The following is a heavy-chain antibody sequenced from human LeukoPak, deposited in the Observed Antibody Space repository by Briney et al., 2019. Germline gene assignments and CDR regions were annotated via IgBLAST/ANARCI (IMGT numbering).Heavy chain of an antibody. D-gene: IGHD3-10*01. CDR1: GFTFSDYY. CDR2: ISSSGSTI. J-gene: IGHJ4*02. CDR3: ARDAITMVRGVINY. V-gene: IGHV3-11*01. Sequence: PGGSLRLSCAASGFTFSDYYMSWIRQAPGKGLEWVSCISSSGSTIYYADSVKGRFTISRDNAKNSLYLQMNSLRAEDTAVYYCARDAITMVRGVINYWGQGTLVTVSS.